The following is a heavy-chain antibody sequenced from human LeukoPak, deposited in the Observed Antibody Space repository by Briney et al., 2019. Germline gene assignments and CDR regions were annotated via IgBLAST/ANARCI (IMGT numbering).Heavy chain of an antibody. J-gene: IGHJ3*02. CDR2: IYPGDSDT. CDR1: LYSFPSYW. CDR3: ARRSYEGSTSAFDI. V-gene: IGHV5-51*01. D-gene: IGHD5-12*01. Sequence: GESLKISRRYSLYSFPSYWFGWVRPMPGKGLEWIGVIYPGDSDTRYSPSFEGQVTISGDKSPNSAFLQWSSLRASDTAMYYCARRSYEGSTSAFDIWGQGTMVIVSA.